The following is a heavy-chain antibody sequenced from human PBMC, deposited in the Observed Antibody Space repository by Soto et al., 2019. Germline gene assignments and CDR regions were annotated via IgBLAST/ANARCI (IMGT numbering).Heavy chain of an antibody. CDR3: ARGRYGDY. J-gene: IGHJ4*02. CDR2: ISAHNGNT. D-gene: IGHD1-1*01. V-gene: IGHV1-18*01. CDR1: GYAFTTYG. Sequence: QVHLVQSGAEVKKPGASVKVSCKGSGYAFTTYGITWVRQAPGQGFEWMGWISAHNGNTNYAQKLQGRVTVTRDTSTSTAYVELRGLRSDDTAVYYCARGRYGDYWGQGALVTVSS.